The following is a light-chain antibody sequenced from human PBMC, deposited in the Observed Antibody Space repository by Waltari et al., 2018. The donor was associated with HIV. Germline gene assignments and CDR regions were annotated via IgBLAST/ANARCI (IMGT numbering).Light chain of an antibody. CDR3: SSYRYSITLL. Sequence: QSALTQPPSVSGSPGQSVTISCIGTSSDIGRFDHVSLFQQPPGPPPKLLILWVSNRPSGVPDRFSGSKSGNTASLTISGLQAEDEADYYCSSYRYSITLLFGGGTKLTVL. J-gene: IGLJ3*02. CDR1: SSDIGRFDH. V-gene: IGLV2-18*02. CDR2: WVS.